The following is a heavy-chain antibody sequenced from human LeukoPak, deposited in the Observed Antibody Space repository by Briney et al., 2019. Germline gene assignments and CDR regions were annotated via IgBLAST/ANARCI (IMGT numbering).Heavy chain of an antibody. V-gene: IGHV1-69*13. CDR3: ARDLSIAARRGGLDY. CDR2: IIPIFGTA. J-gene: IGHJ4*02. Sequence: SVKVSCKASGGTFSSYAISWVRQAPGQGLEWMGGIIPIFGTANYAQKFQGRVTITADESTSTAYMELSSLRSEDTAVYYCARDLSIAARRGGLDYWGQGTLVTVSS. D-gene: IGHD6-6*01. CDR1: GGTFSSYA.